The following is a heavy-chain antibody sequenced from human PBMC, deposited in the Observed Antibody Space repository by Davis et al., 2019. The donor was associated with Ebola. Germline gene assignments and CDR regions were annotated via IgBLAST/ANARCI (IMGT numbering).Heavy chain of an antibody. CDR2: INPNSGGT. V-gene: IGHV1-2*06. Sequence: ASVKVSCKASGYTFTSYDINWVRQATGQGLEWMGRINPNSGGTNYAQKFQGRVTMTRDTSTSTAYMEINRLSSDDTAVYFCARGGITMTVVPRDYYYGLDVWGQGTTVTVSS. CDR1: GYTFTSYD. CDR3: ARGGITMTVVPRDYYYGLDV. J-gene: IGHJ6*02. D-gene: IGHD3-22*01.